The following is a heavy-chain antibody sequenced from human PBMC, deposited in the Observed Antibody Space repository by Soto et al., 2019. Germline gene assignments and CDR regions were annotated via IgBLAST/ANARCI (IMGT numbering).Heavy chain of an antibody. CDR2: IDWDDDK. Sequence: SGPTLVNPTQTLTLTCTFSGFSLSTSGMCVSWIRQPPGKALEWLARIDWDDDKYYSTSLKTRLTISKDTSKNQVVLTMTNMDPVDTATYYCARVAVAVRWDYYHYMDVWGKGTTVTVSS. J-gene: IGHJ6*03. CDR3: ARVAVAVRWDYYHYMDV. CDR1: GFSLSTSGMC. V-gene: IGHV2-70*11. D-gene: IGHD6-19*01.